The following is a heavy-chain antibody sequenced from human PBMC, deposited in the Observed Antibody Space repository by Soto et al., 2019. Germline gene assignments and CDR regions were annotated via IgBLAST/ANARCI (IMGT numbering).Heavy chain of an antibody. Sequence: SETLSLTCTVSGGSISRYYWSWILQPPWKGLEWIGYIYYSGSTNYNPSLKSRVTISVDTSKNQFSLKLSSVTAADTAVYYCARTSCSGGSCYGAFDIWGQGTMVTVSS. D-gene: IGHD2-15*01. V-gene: IGHV4-59*01. J-gene: IGHJ3*02. CDR2: IYYSGST. CDR1: GGSISRYY. CDR3: ARTSCSGGSCYGAFDI.